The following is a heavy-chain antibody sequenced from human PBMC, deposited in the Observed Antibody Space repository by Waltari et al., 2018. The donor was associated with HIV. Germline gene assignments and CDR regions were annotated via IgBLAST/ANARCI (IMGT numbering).Heavy chain of an antibody. CDR1: GFTFSSYA. Sequence: QVQLVESGGGVVQPGRSLRLSCAASGFTFSSYAMHWVRPAPGKGLEWVAVISYDGSNKYYADSVKGRFTISRDNSKNTLYLQMNSLRAEDTAVYYCARGSVPYYYDSSGYYYYWGQGTLVTVSS. J-gene: IGHJ4*02. V-gene: IGHV3-30-3*01. CDR2: ISYDGSNK. CDR3: ARGSVPYYYDSSGYYYY. D-gene: IGHD3-22*01.